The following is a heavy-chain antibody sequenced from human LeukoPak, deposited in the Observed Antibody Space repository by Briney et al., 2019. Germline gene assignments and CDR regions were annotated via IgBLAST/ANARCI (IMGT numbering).Heavy chain of an antibody. CDR3: ARGSFYFDSSGYQYYFDY. V-gene: IGHV4-61*02. D-gene: IGHD3-22*01. J-gene: IGHJ4*02. Sequence: PSQTLSLTCTVSGGSISSGSYYWSWIRQPAGKGLEWIGRIYTSGSTNYNPSLKSRVTISVDNSKNQFSLKLSSVTAADTAVYYCARGSFYFDSSGYQYYFDYWGQGTLVTVSS. CDR2: IYTSGST. CDR1: GGSISSGSYY.